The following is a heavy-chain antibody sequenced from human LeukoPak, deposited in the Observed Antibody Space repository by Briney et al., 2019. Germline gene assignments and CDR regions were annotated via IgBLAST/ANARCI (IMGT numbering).Heavy chain of an antibody. Sequence: SQTLSLTCTVSGGSISSGDYYWSWIRQPPGKGLEWIGYIYYSGSTYYNPSLKSRVTISVDTSKNQFSLKLSSVTAADTAVYYCAGGRGYCTNGVCSNYYMDVWGKGTTVTVSS. CDR3: AGGRGYCTNGVCSNYYMDV. V-gene: IGHV4-30-4*08. J-gene: IGHJ6*03. D-gene: IGHD2-8*01. CDR2: IYYSGST. CDR1: GGSISSGDYY.